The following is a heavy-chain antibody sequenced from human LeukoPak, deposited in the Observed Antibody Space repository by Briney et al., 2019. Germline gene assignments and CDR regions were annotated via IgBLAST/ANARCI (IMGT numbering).Heavy chain of an antibody. V-gene: IGHV3-33*06. D-gene: IGHD2-15*01. CDR2: IWSDGSSK. J-gene: IGHJ5*02. Sequence: GGSLRLSGAASGFIFSSSGMHGVRQAPGKGLEWVAVIWSDGSSKYYADSVEGRFTISRDNSKNTLYLQMNSLRVEDTAVYYCAKEAVASWFGPWGQGPPVTVSS. CDR3: AKEAVASWFGP. CDR1: GFIFSSSG.